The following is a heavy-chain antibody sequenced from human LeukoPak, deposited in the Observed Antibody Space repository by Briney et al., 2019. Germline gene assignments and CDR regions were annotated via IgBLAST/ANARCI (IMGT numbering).Heavy chain of an antibody. CDR1: GFTFSSYA. Sequence: GGSLRLSCAASGFTFSSYAMHWVRQAPGKGLEGVAVIAYDGSNKYYADSVKGRFTISRDNSKNTLYLQMNSLRAEDTAVYYCARGVGPRLEWLFLDYWGQGTLVTVSS. J-gene: IGHJ4*02. CDR3: ARGVGPRLEWLFLDY. CDR2: IAYDGSNK. D-gene: IGHD3-3*01. V-gene: IGHV3-30*01.